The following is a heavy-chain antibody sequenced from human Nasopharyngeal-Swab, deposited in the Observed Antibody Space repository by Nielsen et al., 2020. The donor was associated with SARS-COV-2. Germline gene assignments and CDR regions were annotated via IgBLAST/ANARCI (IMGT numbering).Heavy chain of an antibody. Sequence: ESLKISCTVSGGSISSYYWSWIRQPPGKGLEWIGYIYYSGSTNYNPSLKSRVTISVGTSKNQFSLKLSSVTAADTAVYYCARGGGSGSADYYYYYMDVWGKGTTVTVSS. D-gene: IGHD3-10*01. V-gene: IGHV4-59*01. J-gene: IGHJ6*03. CDR1: GGSISSYY. CDR2: IYYSGST. CDR3: ARGGGSGSADYYYYYMDV.